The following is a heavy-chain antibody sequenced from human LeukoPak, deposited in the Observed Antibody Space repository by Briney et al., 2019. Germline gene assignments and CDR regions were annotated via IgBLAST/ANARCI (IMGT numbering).Heavy chain of an antibody. J-gene: IGHJ5*02. Sequence: PSETLSLTCTVSGGSISSYYWSWIRQPPGKGLEWIGYIYYSGSTNYNPSLKSRVTISVDTSKNQFSLKLSSVTAADTAVYYCARISGYSGYGNWFDPWGQGTLVTVSS. CDR3: ARISGYSGYGNWFDP. D-gene: IGHD5-12*01. V-gene: IGHV4-59*08. CDR1: GGSISSYY. CDR2: IYYSGST.